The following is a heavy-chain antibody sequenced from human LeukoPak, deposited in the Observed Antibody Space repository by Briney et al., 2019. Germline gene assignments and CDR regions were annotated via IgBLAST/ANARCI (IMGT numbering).Heavy chain of an antibody. CDR1: GGSISSSSYY. D-gene: IGHD2-21*01. J-gene: IGHJ5*02. V-gene: IGHV4-39*07. CDR2: IYYSGST. Sequence: SETLSLTCTVSGGSISSSSYYWGWIRQPPGKGLEWIGSIYYSGSTYYNPSLKSRVTISVDTSKNQFSLKLSSVTAADTAVYYCARVDIVDNWFDPRGQGTLVTVSS. CDR3: ARVDIVDNWFDP.